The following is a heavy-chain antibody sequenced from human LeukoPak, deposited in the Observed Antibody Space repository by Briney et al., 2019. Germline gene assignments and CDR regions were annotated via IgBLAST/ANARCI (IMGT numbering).Heavy chain of an antibody. V-gene: IGHV4-59*01. J-gene: IGHJ4*02. CDR3: ARGVRGIAAAGTRQFDY. CDR1: GGSISSYY. D-gene: IGHD6-13*01. Sequence: SETLSLTCTVSGGSISSYYWSWIRQPPGKGLEWIGYIYYSGSTNYNPSLKSRVTISVDTSKNQFSLKLSSVTAADTAVYYCARGVRGIAAAGTRQFDYWGQGTLVTVSS. CDR2: IYYSGST.